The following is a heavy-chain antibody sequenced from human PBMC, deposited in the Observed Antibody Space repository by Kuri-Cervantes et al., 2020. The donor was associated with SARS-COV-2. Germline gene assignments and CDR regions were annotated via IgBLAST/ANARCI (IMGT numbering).Heavy chain of an antibody. D-gene: IGHD2-2*02. CDR2: ISSNGGST. Sequence: GGSLRLSCAASGFTFSSYAMHWVRQAPGKGLEYVSAISSNGGSTYYADSVKGRFTISRDNSKNTLYLQMGSLRAEDMAVYYCARGGHYRSSTSCYMPGDYWGQGTLVTVSS. V-gene: IGHV3-64*02. CDR3: ARGGHYRSSTSCYMPGDY. J-gene: IGHJ4*02. CDR1: GFTFSSYA.